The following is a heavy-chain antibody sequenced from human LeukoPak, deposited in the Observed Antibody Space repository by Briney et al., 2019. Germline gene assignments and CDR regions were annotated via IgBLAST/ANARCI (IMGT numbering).Heavy chain of an antibody. CDR2: IYYSGST. CDR3: ARGQEYSGYDSSYYYYGMDV. CDR1: GGSISSGGYY. J-gene: IGHJ6*02. Sequence: SQTLSLTCTVSGGSISSGGYYWSWIRQHPGKGLEWIGYIYYSGSTYYNPSLKSRVTISVDTSKNQFSLKLSSVTAADTAVYYCARGQEYSGYDSSYYYYGMDVWGQGTTVTVSS. V-gene: IGHV4-31*03. D-gene: IGHD5-12*01.